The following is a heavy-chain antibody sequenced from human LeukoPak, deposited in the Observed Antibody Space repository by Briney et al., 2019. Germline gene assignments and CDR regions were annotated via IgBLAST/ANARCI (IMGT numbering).Heavy chain of an antibody. CDR1: GFTFSSYW. D-gene: IGHD4-17*01. CDR3: ARDSPPGDYGDYHGY. Sequence: GGSLRLSCTASGFTFSSYWMSWVRQAPGKWLEWVSSISSSGSDRYYAASVKGRFTISRDNAENSLFLQMNNLRAEDTAVYYCARDSPPGDYGDYHGYWGQGALVTVSS. CDR2: ISSSGSDR. J-gene: IGHJ4*02. V-gene: IGHV3-21*01.